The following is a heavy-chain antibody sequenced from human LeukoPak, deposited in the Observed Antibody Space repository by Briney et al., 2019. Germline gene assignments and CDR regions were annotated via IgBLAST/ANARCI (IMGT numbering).Heavy chain of an antibody. CDR3: AREVGWLRPYDY. CDR1: GFTFSSYG. V-gene: IGHV3-33*01. CDR2: IWYDGSNK. D-gene: IGHD5-12*01. Sequence: GSLRLSCAASGFTFSSYGMHWVRQAPGKGLEWVAVIWYDGSNKYYADSVKGRFTISRDNAKNSLYLQMNSLRAEDTAVYYCAREVGWLRPYDYWGQGTLVTVSS. J-gene: IGHJ4*02.